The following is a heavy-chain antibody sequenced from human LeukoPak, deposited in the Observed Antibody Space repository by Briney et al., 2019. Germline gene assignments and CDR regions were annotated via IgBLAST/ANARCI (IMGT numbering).Heavy chain of an antibody. CDR2: ISYDGSNE. CDR1: GFTFSSYA. D-gene: IGHD6-13*01. V-gene: IGHV3-30*04. CDR3: ARAQYSSSYPFDY. Sequence: GRSLRLACAASGFTFSSYAMHWVRQAPGKGLEWVAVISYDGSNEYYADSVKGRFTISRDNSKNTLYLQMNSLRAEDTAVYYCARAQYSSSYPFDYWGQGTLVTVSS. J-gene: IGHJ4*02.